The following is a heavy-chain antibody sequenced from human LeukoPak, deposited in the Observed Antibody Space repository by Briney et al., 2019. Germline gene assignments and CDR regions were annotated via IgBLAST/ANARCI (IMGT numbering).Heavy chain of an antibody. CDR1: GGSFSGYY. V-gene: IGHV4-34*01. CDR3: ARGRVWWDIVVVPAASTINWFDP. Sequence: SETLSLTCAVYGGSFSGYYWSWIRQPPGKGLEWIGEINHSGSTNYNPSLKSRVTISVDTSKNQFSLKLSSVTAADTAMYYCARGRVWWDIVVVPAASTINWFDPWGQGTLVTVSS. CDR2: INHSGST. J-gene: IGHJ5*02. D-gene: IGHD2-2*01.